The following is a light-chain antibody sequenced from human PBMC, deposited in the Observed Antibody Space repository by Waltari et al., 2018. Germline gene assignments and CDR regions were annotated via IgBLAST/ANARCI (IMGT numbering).Light chain of an antibody. Sequence: QSALTQPTSVSGSPGQSITIPCTGTSRAVGFYNYVPWYQQYPGKVPQLRIYDVSDRPSGVSSRFSGSKSGNTASLTISGLQADDEADYYCNSYTGSSSWVFGGGTKLTVL. J-gene: IGLJ3*02. CDR2: DVS. V-gene: IGLV2-14*01. CDR1: SRAVGFYNY. CDR3: NSYTGSSSWV.